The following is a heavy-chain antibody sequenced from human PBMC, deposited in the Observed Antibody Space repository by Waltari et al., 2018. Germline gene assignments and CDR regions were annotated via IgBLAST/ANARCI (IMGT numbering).Heavy chain of an antibody. CDR2: IYYSGDT. J-gene: IGHJ3*02. Sequence: QLQLQESGPGRVKPSETLSLTCTVSGGYTSRSSYYRAWIRPPPGKGVEGIGSIYYSGDTYYNPSLKSRVTISVDMSKNQFSLKLSSVTAADTAVYYCLGYCSSTSCYTVGAFDIWGQGTMVTVSS. CDR1: GGYTSRSSYY. V-gene: IGHV4-39*01. D-gene: IGHD2-2*02. CDR3: LGYCSSTSCYTVGAFDI.